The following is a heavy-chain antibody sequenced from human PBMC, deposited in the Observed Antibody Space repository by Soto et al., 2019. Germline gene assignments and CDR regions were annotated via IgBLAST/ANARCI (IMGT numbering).Heavy chain of an antibody. CDR3: ARDLWGYCGTDCYPLDV. V-gene: IGHV4-59*01. CDR1: GGYISGYY. CDR2: MYNTGST. J-gene: IGHJ6*02. Sequence: SETLSLTCTVSGGYISGYYWSWIRQPPGKGMEWIGYMYNTGSTVYNPSFKSRVTISVDTSKNQFSLKLNSVTAADTAVYYCARDLWGYCGTDCYPLDVWGQGTTVTVSS. D-gene: IGHD2-21*02.